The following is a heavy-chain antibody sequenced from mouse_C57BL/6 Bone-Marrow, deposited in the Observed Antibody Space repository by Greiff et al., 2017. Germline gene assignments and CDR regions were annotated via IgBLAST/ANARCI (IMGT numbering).Heavy chain of an antibody. CDR3: ARLYPYYAMCY. CDR1: GFTFSDYG. V-gene: IGHV5-15*01. Sequence: EVKLMESGGGLVQPGGSLKLSCAASGFTFSDYGMAWVRQAPRKGPEWVAFISNLAYSIYYADTVTGRFTISIEKAKNTLYLEMSSLRSEDTAMYYCARLYPYYAMCYRGQGTSVTVST. CDR2: ISNLAYSI. J-gene: IGHJ4*01. D-gene: IGHD2-3*01.